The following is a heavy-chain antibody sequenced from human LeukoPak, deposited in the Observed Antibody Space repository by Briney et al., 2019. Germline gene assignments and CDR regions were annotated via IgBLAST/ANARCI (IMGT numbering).Heavy chain of an antibody. V-gene: IGHV3-53*01. J-gene: IGHJ6*03. D-gene: IGHD3-10*01. CDR1: GFTVSSNY. CDR2: IYSGGST. CDR3: ASGSGSYRTPYYYTDV. Sequence: GGSLRLSCVASGFTVSSNYMSWVRQAPGKGLEWVSVIYSGGSTYYADSVKGRFTISRDNSKNTLYLQMNSLRAEDTAVYYCASGSGSYRTPYYYTDVWGTGTTVTVSS.